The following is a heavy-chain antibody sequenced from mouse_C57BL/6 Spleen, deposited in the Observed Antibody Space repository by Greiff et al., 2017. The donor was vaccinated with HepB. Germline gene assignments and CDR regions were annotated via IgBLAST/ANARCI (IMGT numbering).Heavy chain of an antibody. CDR2: IDPENGDT. J-gene: IGHJ1*03. Sequence: VQLQQSGAELVRPGASVKLSCTASGFNIKDDYMHWVKQRPEQGLEWIGWIDPENGDTECASKFQGKATITADTSSNTAYLQLSSLTSEDTAVYYCTTTGYYGYFDVWGTGTTVTVSS. D-gene: IGHD2-2*01. CDR3: TTTGYYGYFDV. V-gene: IGHV14-4*01. CDR1: GFNIKDDY.